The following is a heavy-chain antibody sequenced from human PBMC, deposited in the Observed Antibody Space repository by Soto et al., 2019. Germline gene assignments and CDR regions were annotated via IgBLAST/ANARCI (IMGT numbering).Heavy chain of an antibody. CDR1: GYTFTRYD. J-gene: IGHJ4*02. CDR2: MNPNSGNT. V-gene: IGHV1-8*01. CDR3: AKFFVETGGSSGWPWSYHD. Sequence: VASVKVSCKASGYTFTRYDINWVRQATGQGLEWMGWMNPNSGNTGYAQKFQGRVTMTRNTSISTAYMELSSLRSEDTAVYYCAKFFVETGGSSGWPWSYHDWGLGTLVTVSS. D-gene: IGHD6-25*01.